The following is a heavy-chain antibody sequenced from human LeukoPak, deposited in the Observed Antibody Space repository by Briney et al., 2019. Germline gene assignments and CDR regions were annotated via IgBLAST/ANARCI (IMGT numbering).Heavy chain of an antibody. V-gene: IGHV4-34*01. CDR1: GGSISSYY. Sequence: SETLSLTCTVSGGSISSYYWSWIRQPPGKGLEWIGEINHSGSTNYNPSLKSRVTISVDTSKNQFSLKLSSVTAADTAVYYCARGGYSSSASSYGFDPWGQGTLVTVSS. CDR2: INHSGST. CDR3: ARGGYSSSASSYGFDP. J-gene: IGHJ5*02. D-gene: IGHD6-6*01.